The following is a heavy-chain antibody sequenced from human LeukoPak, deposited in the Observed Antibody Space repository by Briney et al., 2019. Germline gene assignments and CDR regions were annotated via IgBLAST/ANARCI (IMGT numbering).Heavy chain of an antibody. CDR2: ISSSSSYI. CDR3: KKDPRLVGGSCYPEYFQH. CDR1: GFTFSSYS. V-gene: IGHV3-21*01. Sequence: GGSLRLSCAASGFTFSSYSMNWVRQAPGKGLEWVSSISSSSSYIYYADSVKGRFTISRDNSKNTLHLQMNSLRAEDTAVYYCKKDPRLVGGSCYPEYFQHWGQGTLVTVSS. D-gene: IGHD2-15*01. J-gene: IGHJ1*01.